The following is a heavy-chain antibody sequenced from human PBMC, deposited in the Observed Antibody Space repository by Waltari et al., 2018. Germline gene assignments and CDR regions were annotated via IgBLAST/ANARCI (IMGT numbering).Heavy chain of an antibody. D-gene: IGHD6-13*01. V-gene: IGHV4-38-2*01. J-gene: IGHJ6*03. CDR3: ARRAAITAAGPTYYMDV. CDR2: IYHSGST. Sequence: QVQLQESGPGLVKPSDTLSLTCAVSGYSISSGSYWGWIRQPPGKGLEWIGNIYHSGSTHYNPSLKSRVTISVDTSKNQFSLKLSSVTAADTAVYYCARRAAITAAGPTYYMDVWGKGTTVTVSS. CDR1: GYSISSGSY.